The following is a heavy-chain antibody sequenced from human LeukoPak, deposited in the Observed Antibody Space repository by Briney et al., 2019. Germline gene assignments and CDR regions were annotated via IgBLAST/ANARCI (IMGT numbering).Heavy chain of an antibody. D-gene: IGHD1-14*01. CDR2: INADGSTA. V-gene: IGHV3-74*01. CDR1: GFTSGNSW. J-gene: IGHJ3*01. CDR3: VVVVEPPDSDGFDV. Sequence: GGSLRLSCAASGFTSGNSWVHWVRQAPGKGLVWVSLINADGSTATYADSVKGRFTISRDNARNTLSLQMNSLTIEDTAVYYCVVVVEPPDSDGFDVWGQGTMITVSS.